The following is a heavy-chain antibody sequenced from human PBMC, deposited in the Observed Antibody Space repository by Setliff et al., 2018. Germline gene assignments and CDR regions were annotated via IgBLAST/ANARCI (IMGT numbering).Heavy chain of an antibody. J-gene: IGHJ4*02. CDR1: GGSVNSGYDN. D-gene: IGHD3-16*01. CDR3: ARLPNYVWGSPVDY. V-gene: IGHV4-61*09. Sequence: LSLTCTASGGSVNSGYDNWNWLRQPAGKGLEWIGHINRRGSTNLSPSLKSRVTISLDTSKNQFSLKLSSVTAADTAIYYCARLPNYVWGSPVDYWGQGTLVTVSS. CDR2: INRRGST.